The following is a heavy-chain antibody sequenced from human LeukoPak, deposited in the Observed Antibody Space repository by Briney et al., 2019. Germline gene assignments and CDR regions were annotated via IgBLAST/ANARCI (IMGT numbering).Heavy chain of an antibody. D-gene: IGHD3-22*01. CDR3: AKDADSSGYYSTFDY. CDR2: IIPIFGTA. Sequence: SVKVSCKASGGTFSSYAISWVRQAPGQGLEWMGGIIPIFGTANYAQKFQGRVTITADESTSTAYMELSSLRAEDTAVYYCAKDADSSGYYSTFDYWGQGTLVTVSS. J-gene: IGHJ4*02. V-gene: IGHV1-69*13. CDR1: GGTFSSYA.